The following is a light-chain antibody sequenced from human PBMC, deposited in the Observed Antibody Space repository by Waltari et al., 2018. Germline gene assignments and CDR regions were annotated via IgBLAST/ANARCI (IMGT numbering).Light chain of an antibody. CDR2: DVS. Sequence: QSALTQPRSVSGSPGQSVTISCTGTSSDVGTYDRVSWYQQSPGKAPKLMIYDVSKRPSGVPIRFSFSKSGNTASLTLSGLQAENDAYYYCCSYAGAYTYVFGTGTKVTVL. V-gene: IGLV2-11*01. CDR3: CSYAGAYTYV. CDR1: SSDVGTYDR. J-gene: IGLJ1*01.